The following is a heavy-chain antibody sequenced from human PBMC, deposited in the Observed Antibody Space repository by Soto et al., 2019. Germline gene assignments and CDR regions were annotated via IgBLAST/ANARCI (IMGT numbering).Heavy chain of an antibody. CDR2: ISWNSGSM. CDR1: GFTFDDYA. D-gene: IGHD5-18*01. CDR3: ARARVGRGYSYGYIDY. Sequence: GGSLRLSCAASGFTFDDYAMHWVRQAPGKGLEWVSGISWNSGSMGYADSVKGRFTISRDNAKNSLYLQMNSLRDEDTAVYYCARARVGRGYSYGYIDYWGQETLVTVSS. J-gene: IGHJ4*02. V-gene: IGHV3-9*01.